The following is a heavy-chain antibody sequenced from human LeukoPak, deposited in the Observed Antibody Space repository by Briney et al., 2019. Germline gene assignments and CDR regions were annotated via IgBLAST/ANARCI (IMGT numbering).Heavy chain of an antibody. CDR1: GGSFSGYY. CDR3: ARGRRATYCSGGSCYSSNYNNWFDP. J-gene: IGHJ5*02. V-gene: IGHV4-34*01. Sequence: SETLSLTCAVYGGSFSGYYGSWIRQPPGKGLEWIGEINHSGSTNYNPSLKSRVTISVDTSKNQFSLKLSSVTAADTAVYYCARGRRATYCSGGSCYSSNYNNWFDPWGQGTLVTVSS. CDR2: INHSGST. D-gene: IGHD2-15*01.